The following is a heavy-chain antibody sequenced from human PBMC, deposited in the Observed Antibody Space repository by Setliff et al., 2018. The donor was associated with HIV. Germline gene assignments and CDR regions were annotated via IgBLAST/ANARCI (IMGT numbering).Heavy chain of an antibody. J-gene: IGHJ4*02. Sequence: RASVKVSCKASGYTFNDYYIHWVRQAPGQGLEWMAWINPYTRDTNYAQKFQGRVTVTRDTSISTIYMELSGLRSDDTAVYYCARDRDHDFDHGGQGTLVTVSS. CDR3: ARDRDHDFDH. CDR2: INPYTRDT. CDR1: GYTFNDYY. V-gene: IGHV1-2*02.